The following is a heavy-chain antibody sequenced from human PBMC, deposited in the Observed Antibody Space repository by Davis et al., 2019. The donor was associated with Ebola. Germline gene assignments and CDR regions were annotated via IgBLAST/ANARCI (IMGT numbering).Heavy chain of an antibody. V-gene: IGHV4-59*11. J-gene: IGHJ4*02. CDR1: GGSFSGHY. D-gene: IGHD7-27*01. CDR2: IYYSGST. CDR3: ARRALGWGSGGFDY. Sequence: MPSETLSLTCAVYGGSFSGHYWSWIRQPPGKGLEWIGYIYYSGSTNYNPSLKSRVTISVDTSKNQFSLKLSSVTAADTAVYYCARRALGWGSGGFDYWGQGTLVTVSS.